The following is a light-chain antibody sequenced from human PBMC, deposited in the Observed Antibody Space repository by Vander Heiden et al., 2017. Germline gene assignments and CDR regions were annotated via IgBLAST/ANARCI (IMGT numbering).Light chain of an antibody. CDR2: LGS. V-gene: IGKV2-28*01. CDR3: MQALQTPWT. Sequence: DIAMTQSPLSLPVTPGDPASISCRSSQSLLHSNGYNYLDWYLQKPGQSPQLLIYLGSNRASGVPDRFSGSGSGTDFTLKISRVEAEDVGVYYCMQALQTPWTFGQGTKVEIK. J-gene: IGKJ1*01. CDR1: QSLLHSNGYNY.